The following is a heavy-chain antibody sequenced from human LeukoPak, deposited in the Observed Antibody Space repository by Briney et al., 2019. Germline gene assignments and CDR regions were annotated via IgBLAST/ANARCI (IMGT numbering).Heavy chain of an antibody. CDR1: GGSFSGYY. CDR3: ALDVLRFLEWSPGY. Sequence: SETLSLTCAVYGGSFSGYYWSWIRQPPGKGLEWIGEINHSGSTNYNPSLKSRVTISVDTSKNQFSLKLSSVTAADTAAYYCALDVLRFLEWSPGYWGQGTLVTVSS. J-gene: IGHJ4*02. V-gene: IGHV4-34*01. D-gene: IGHD3-3*01. CDR2: INHSGST.